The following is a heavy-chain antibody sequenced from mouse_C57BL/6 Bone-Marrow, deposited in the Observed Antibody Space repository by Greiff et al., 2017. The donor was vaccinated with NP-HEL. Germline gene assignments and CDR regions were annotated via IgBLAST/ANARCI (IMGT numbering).Heavy chain of an antibody. J-gene: IGHJ2*01. CDR2: INYDGSST. V-gene: IGHV5-16*01. D-gene: IGHD1-1*01. CDR3: ARTYGSSPYFDC. CDR1: GFTFSDYY. Sequence: EVQGVESEGGLVQPGSSMKLSCTASGFTFSDYYMAWVRQVPEKGLEWVANINYDGSSTYYLDSLKSRFIISRANANNILYLQMRSLKSGDTATYYCARTYGSSPYFDCWGQGTTLTVSS.